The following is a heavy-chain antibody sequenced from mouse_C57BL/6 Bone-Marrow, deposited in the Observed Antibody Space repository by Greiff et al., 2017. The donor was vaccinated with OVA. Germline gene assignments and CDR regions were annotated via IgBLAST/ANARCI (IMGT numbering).Heavy chain of an antibody. J-gene: IGHJ4*01. CDR2: IRSKSSNYAT. V-gene: IGHV10-3*01. CDR3: VRDSPYYYGSSSYYAMDY. CDR1: GFTFNTYA. D-gene: IGHD1-1*01. Sequence: EADGGLVQPKGSLKLSCAASGFTFNTYAMHWVRQAPGKGLEWVARIRSKSSNYATYYADSVKDRFTISRDDSQSMLYLQMNNLKTEDTAMYYCVRDSPYYYGSSSYYAMDYWGQETSVTVSS.